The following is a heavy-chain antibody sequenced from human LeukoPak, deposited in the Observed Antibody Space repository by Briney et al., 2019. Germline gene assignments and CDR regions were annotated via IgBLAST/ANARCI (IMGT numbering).Heavy chain of an antibody. CDR1: GRSISSYY. J-gene: IGHJ4*02. CDR2: IYYSGST. Sequence: SETLSLTCTVSGRSISSYYWSWIRQPPGKGLEWIGYIYYSGSTNYNPSLKSRVTISVNTSKNQFSLKLSSVTAADTAVYYCARVDYDFWSGYQGSFDYWGQGTLVTVSS. V-gene: IGHV4-59*01. CDR3: ARVDYDFWSGYQGSFDY. D-gene: IGHD3-3*01.